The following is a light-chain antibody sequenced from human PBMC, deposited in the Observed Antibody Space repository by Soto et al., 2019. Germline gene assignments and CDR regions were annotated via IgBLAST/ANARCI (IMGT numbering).Light chain of an antibody. CDR2: GAS. V-gene: IGKV3-20*01. Sequence: EIALTQSPGTLSLSPGERATLSCRASSSYLAWYQQKVGQAPRLLIYGASIRATGIPDRFSGSASGTYFTLTISRLEPEDSAVYYCQQYISLSWTFGQGTKVDIK. CDR3: QQYISLSWT. J-gene: IGKJ1*01. CDR1: SSY.